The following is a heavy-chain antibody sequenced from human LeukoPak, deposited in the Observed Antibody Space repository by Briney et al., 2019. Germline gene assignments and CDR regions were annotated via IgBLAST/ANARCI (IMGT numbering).Heavy chain of an antibody. Sequence: GGSLRLSCAASGFTFSDYYMSWIRQAPGKGLERVSYISSSGSTIYYADSVKGRFTISRDNAKNSLYLQMNSLRAEDTAVYYCARDYYGSGSYYYYYYYYMDVWGKGTTVTISS. CDR3: ARDYYGSGSYYYYYYYYMDV. V-gene: IGHV3-11*01. CDR2: ISSSGSTI. D-gene: IGHD3-10*01. CDR1: GFTFSDYY. J-gene: IGHJ6*03.